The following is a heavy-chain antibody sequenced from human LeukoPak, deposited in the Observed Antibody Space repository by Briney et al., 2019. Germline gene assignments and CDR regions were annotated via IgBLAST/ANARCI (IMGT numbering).Heavy chain of an antibody. V-gene: IGHV5-51*01. CDR2: IHHGDSGT. CDR1: GYTFAAFW. J-gene: IGHJ3*02. D-gene: IGHD1-26*01. Sequence: EALKIASHGSGYTFAAFWISWVGHMTRKGLEWLGIIHHGDSGTRYSPSFQGQVTISADKSITTAYLQWSSLKASDTAMYYCGRHQHSGSYGAFDIWGQGTMVTVSS. CDR3: GRHQHSGSYGAFDI.